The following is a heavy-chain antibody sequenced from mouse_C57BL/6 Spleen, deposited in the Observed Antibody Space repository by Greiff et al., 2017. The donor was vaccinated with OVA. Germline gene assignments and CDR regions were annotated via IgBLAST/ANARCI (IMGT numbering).Heavy chain of an antibody. CDR2: IDPSDSYT. Sequence: VKLQQPGAELVMPGASVKLSCKASGYTFTSYWMHWVKQRPGQGLEWIGEIDPSDSYTNYNQKFKGKSTLTVDKSSSTAYMQLSSLTSEDSAVYYCARWGNYGNYGDYWGQGTTLTVSS. J-gene: IGHJ2*01. CDR1: GYTFTSYW. D-gene: IGHD2-1*01. V-gene: IGHV1-69*01. CDR3: ARWGNYGNYGDY.